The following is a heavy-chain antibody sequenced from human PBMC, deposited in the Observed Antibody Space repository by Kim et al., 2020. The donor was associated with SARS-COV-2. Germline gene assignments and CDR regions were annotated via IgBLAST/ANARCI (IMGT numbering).Heavy chain of an antibody. V-gene: IGHV4-59*01. CDR3: TRDRELGY. CDR2: VYDSGSI. J-gene: IGHJ4*02. D-gene: IGHD1-7*01. Sequence: SETLSLTCTVSGGSISVYYWSWIRQPPGKGLEWIGYVYDSGSISYNPSLNSRVTISVDTSKNQFSLKLRSVTAADTAIYYCTRDRELGYWSQGTLVTVSS. CDR1: GGSISVYY.